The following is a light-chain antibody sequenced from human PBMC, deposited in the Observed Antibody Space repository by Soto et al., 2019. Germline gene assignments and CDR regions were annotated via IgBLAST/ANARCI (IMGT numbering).Light chain of an antibody. CDR3: QQRSNWPRT. J-gene: IGKJ1*01. CDR1: QSISSY. V-gene: IGKV3-11*01. CDR2: DAS. Sequence: EILLTQSPATLSLSPRERATLSCRASQSISSYLAWYQHKPGRAPRLLLYDASDRATGIPARFSGSGSGTDFTLTISSLEPEDFAVYYCQQRSNWPRTFGQGTKVDIK.